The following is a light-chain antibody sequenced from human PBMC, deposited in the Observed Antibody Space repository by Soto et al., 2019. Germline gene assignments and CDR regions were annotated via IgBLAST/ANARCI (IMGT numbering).Light chain of an antibody. J-gene: IGKJ1*01. Sequence: DIQMTQSPSSLSASVGDRVTITCQASQDISNYLNWYQQKPGKAPKLLIYDASSLETGVPSRFSGSGSGTDFTFTISTLQPEDIATYYCQQCDNLPRTFGQGTKVDIK. V-gene: IGKV1-33*01. CDR1: QDISNY. CDR2: DAS. CDR3: QQCDNLPRT.